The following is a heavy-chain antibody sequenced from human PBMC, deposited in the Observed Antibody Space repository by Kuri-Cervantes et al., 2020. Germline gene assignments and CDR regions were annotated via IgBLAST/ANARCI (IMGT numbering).Heavy chain of an antibody. CDR3: ARQRTYYYGSGSYFNWFDP. CDR2: IYYSGST. J-gene: IGHJ5*02. D-gene: IGHD3-10*01. V-gene: IGHV4-30-4*01. Sequence: SETLSLTCTVSGGSISSGDYYWSWIRQPPGKGLEWIGYIYYSGSTYYNPSLKSRVTISVDTSKNQFSLKLSSVTAADTAVYYCARQRTYYYGSGSYFNWFDPWGQGTLVTVSS. CDR1: GGSISSGDYY.